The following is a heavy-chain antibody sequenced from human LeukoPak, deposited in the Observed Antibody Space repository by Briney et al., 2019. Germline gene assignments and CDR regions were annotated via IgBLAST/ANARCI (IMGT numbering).Heavy chain of an antibody. CDR1: GFTFSSYW. V-gene: IGHV3-74*01. CDR3: ARTTSGYDFYYFHY. J-gene: IGHJ4*02. CDR2: ISSDGSST. D-gene: IGHD5-12*01. Sequence: GGSLRLSCAVSGFTFSSYWMHWVRQAPGKGLLWVSRISSDGSSTNYADSVKGRFTISRDNAKNTLYLQMNSLRAEDTAVYYCARTTSGYDFYYFHYWGRGTLVTVSS.